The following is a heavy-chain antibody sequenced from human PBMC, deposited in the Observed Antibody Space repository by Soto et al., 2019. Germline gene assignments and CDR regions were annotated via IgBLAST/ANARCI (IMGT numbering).Heavy chain of an antibody. D-gene: IGHD6-13*01. Sequence: GGSLRLSCAASGFTFRSFTMNWVRQAPGEGLEWVSTISSKSAYIYYTGALRGRFTISRDNAKNSLHLQMNSLRAEDTAVYYCTRDASRDSSARGWFDPWGPGTLVTVSS. CDR2: ISSKSAYI. CDR1: GFTFRSFT. CDR3: TRDASRDSSARGWFDP. V-gene: IGHV3-21*01. J-gene: IGHJ5*02.